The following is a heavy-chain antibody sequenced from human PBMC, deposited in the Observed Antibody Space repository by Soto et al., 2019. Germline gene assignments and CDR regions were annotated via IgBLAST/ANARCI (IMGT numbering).Heavy chain of an antibody. CDR1: GGSISSGGYY. J-gene: IGHJ4*02. CDR3: ASLATGWYPDY. D-gene: IGHD6-19*01. V-gene: IGHV4-31*03. CDR2: IYDGGST. Sequence: QVELQESGPGLVNPSQTLSLTCTVSGGSISSGGYYWSWIRQHPGKGLEWIGYIYDGGSTYYNPSLKSRVTISLDTSKNQLSLNLSSVTAADTAVYYCASLATGWYPDYWGQGTLVTVSS.